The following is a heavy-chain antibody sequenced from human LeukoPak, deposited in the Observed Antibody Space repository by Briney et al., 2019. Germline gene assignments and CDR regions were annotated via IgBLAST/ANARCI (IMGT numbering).Heavy chain of an antibody. V-gene: IGHV3-21*06. CDR2: ISSSSNYI. D-gene: IGHD4-17*01. CDR1: GFTFSTYS. J-gene: IGHJ1*01. Sequence: PGGSLRLSCAASGFTFSTYSMNWVRQAPGKGLEWVSSISSSSNYIYYADSVKGRFSISRDDAKNLLFLQMNGLRVEDTAVYYCARDMTTATTCYLEHWGQGTLVSVSS. CDR3: ARDMTTATTCYLEH.